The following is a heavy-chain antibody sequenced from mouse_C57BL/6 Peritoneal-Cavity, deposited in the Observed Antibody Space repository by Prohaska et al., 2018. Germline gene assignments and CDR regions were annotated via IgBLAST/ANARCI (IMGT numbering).Heavy chain of an antibody. CDR2: INPYNGGT. V-gene: IGHV1-19*01. CDR1: GYTFTDYY. Sequence: KPGASVKMSCKASGYTFTDYYMNWVKQSHGKSLEWIGVINPYNGGTSYNQKFKGNATVTVDKSSSTAYMELNSLTSEDSSVSYCARGSDYEGGYFAMDYWGQGTSVTVSS. D-gene: IGHD2-4*01. J-gene: IGHJ4*01. CDR3: ARGSDYEGGYFAMDY.